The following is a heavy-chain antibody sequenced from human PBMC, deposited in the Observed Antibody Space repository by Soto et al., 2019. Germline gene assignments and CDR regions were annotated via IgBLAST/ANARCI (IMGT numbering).Heavy chain of an antibody. CDR2: INPNSGGT. V-gene: IGHV1-2*04. CDR3: ARGHAALYYSDY. D-gene: IGHD6-13*01. Sequence: ASVKVSCKASGYTVTGYYMHWVRQAPGQGLEWMGWINPNSGGTNYAQKFQGWVTMTRDTSISTAYMELSRLRSDDTAVYYCARGHAALYYSDYWGKGTLVTVSS. J-gene: IGHJ4*02. CDR1: GYTVTGYY.